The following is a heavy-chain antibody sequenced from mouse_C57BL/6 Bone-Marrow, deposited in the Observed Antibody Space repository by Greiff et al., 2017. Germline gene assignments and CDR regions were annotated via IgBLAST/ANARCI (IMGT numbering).Heavy chain of an antibody. Sequence: QVQLQQPGAELVMPGASVKLSCKASGYTFTSYWMHWVKQRPGQGLEWIGEIDPSDSYTNYNQKFKGKSTLTVAKSSSTAYMQLSSLTSEDSAVXYCAREGYGSSFDYWGQGTTLTVSS. D-gene: IGHD1-1*01. V-gene: IGHV1-69*01. CDR2: IDPSDSYT. CDR3: AREGYGSSFDY. J-gene: IGHJ2*01. CDR1: GYTFTSYW.